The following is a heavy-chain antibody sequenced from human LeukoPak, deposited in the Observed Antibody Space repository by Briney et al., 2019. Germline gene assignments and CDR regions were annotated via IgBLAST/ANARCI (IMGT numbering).Heavy chain of an antibody. CDR1: GYTFTSYD. V-gene: IGHV1-8*01. Sequence: ASVKVSCKASGYTFTSYDTNWVRQATGQGLEWMGWMNPNSGNTGYAQKFQGRVTMTRNTSISTAYMELSSLRSEDTAVYYCARAKGTYCGGDCYKAPTHWGQGTLVTVSS. J-gene: IGHJ4*02. D-gene: IGHD2-21*02. CDR2: MNPNSGNT. CDR3: ARAKGTYCGGDCYKAPTH.